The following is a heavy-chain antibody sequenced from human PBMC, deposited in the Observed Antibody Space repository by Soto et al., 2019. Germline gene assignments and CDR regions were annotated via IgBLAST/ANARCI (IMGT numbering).Heavy chain of an antibody. CDR3: ARDPNGDYVGAFDG. V-gene: IGHV3-23*01. D-gene: IGHD4-17*01. Sequence: GGSLRLSCVASGFTFSDYAMTWVRQAPGKGLEWVSSIRGSGVGTTYADSVRGRFTILRDNSKNTLYLQMNSLRAEDTAVYYCARDPNGDYVGAFDGWGQGTMLTVSS. CDR2: IRGSGVGT. CDR1: GFTFSDYA. J-gene: IGHJ3*01.